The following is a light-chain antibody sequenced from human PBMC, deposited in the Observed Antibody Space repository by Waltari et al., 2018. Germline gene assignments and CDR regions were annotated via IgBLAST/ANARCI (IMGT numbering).Light chain of an antibody. CDR2: GAS. J-gene: IGKJ5*01. V-gene: IGKV3-20*01. CDR1: QRVSSSY. Sequence: IVLTQSPGTLSLSPGERANLSCRASQRVSSSYLAWYQQKPGQAPRLLIYGASSRATGIPDRFSGSGSGTDFTLTISRLEPEDFAVYYCQQYVTSPLAFGQGTRLEIK. CDR3: QQYVTSPLA.